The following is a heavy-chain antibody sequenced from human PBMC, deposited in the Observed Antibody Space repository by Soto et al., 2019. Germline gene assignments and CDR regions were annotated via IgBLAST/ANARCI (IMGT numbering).Heavy chain of an antibody. CDR2: IIPVFLTA. CDR3: ERGGSGYTWFNEF. CDR1: GRLYSSYP. J-gene: IGHJ1*01. V-gene: IGHV1-69*01. D-gene: IGHD3-22*01. Sequence: QEQLGQSGAEVKKPGSSVKVSCKASGRLYSSYPISWVPQVPGQALEWMGGIIPVFLTACYTQRFKGRVTITADESTNTAYMELISLRSEDTAIYYCERGGSGYTWFNEFWGKGTLVTVSS.